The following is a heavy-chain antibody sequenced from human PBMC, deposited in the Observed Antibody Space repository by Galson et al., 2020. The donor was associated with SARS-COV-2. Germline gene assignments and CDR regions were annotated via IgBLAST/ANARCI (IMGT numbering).Heavy chain of an antibody. D-gene: IGHD3-16*02. CDR1: GGSISSSSYY. CDR3: ARLRLGVWGGYRSGFDY. Sequence: SETLSLTCTVSGGSISSSSYYWGWIRQPPGKGLEWIGSIYYSGSTYYNPSLKSRVTISVDTSKNQFSLKLSSVTAADTAVYYCARLRLGVWGGYRSGFDYWGQGTLVTVSS. J-gene: IGHJ4*02. CDR2: IYYSGST. V-gene: IGHV4-39*01.